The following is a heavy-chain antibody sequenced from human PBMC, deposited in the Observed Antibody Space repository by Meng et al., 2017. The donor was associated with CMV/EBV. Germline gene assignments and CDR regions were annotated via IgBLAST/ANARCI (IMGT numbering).Heavy chain of an antibody. Sequence: GGSVSSCDWSWIRQRAGRGREWIGRIYTSGSTNYNPSLERRVTMSVDTSKNQFSLKLSSVTAADTAVYYCAREEITMVRGVLNYFDYWGQGTLVTVSS. CDR2: IYTSGST. D-gene: IGHD3-10*01. V-gene: IGHV4-4*07. CDR1: GGSVSSCD. J-gene: IGHJ4*02. CDR3: AREEITMVRGVLNYFDY.